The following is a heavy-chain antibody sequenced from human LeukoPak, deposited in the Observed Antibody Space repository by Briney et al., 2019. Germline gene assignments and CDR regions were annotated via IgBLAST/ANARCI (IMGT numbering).Heavy chain of an antibody. CDR1: GYTFTGYY. Sequence: ASVKVSCKASGYTFTGYYMHWVRQAPGQGLEWMGWINPNSGGTNYAQKFQGRVTMTRDTSISTAYMELSRLRSDDTAVYYCARRGSNYYGSGSYYPTYYFDYWGQGTLVTVSS. J-gene: IGHJ4*02. D-gene: IGHD3-10*01. CDR3: ARRGSNYYGSGSYYPTYYFDY. CDR2: INPNSGGT. V-gene: IGHV1-2*02.